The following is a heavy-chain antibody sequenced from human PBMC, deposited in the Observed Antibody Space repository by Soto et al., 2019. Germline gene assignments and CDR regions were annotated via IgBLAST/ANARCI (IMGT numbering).Heavy chain of an antibody. D-gene: IGHD2-15*01. Sequence: GGSLRLSCAASGFTFSSYGMHWVRQAPGKGLEWVAVIWYDGSNKYYADSVKGRFTISRDNSKNTLYLQMNSLRAEDTAVYYCARGSWTYGMDVWGQGTTVTVSS. CDR2: IWYDGSNK. V-gene: IGHV3-33*01. CDR1: GFTFSSYG. CDR3: ARGSWTYGMDV. J-gene: IGHJ6*02.